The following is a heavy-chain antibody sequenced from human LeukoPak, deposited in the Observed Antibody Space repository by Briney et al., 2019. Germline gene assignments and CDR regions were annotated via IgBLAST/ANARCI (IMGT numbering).Heavy chain of an antibody. D-gene: IGHD2-15*01. J-gene: IGHJ3*02. CDR2: INTDGSST. CDR1: GFTFSTYW. V-gene: IGHV3-74*01. CDR3: ARESYCSGGSCYSGRAFDI. Sequence: GGSLRLSCAASGFTFSTYWMHWVRQAPGKGLVWVSRINTDGSSTYYADSVKGRFTISRDNAKNTLYLQMNSLRAEDTAVYYCARESYCSGGSCYSGRAFDIWGQGTMVTVSS.